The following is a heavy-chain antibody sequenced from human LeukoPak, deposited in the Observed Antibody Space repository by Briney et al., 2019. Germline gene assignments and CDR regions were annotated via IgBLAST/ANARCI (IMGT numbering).Heavy chain of an antibody. J-gene: IGHJ4*02. CDR2: IIPILGIA. D-gene: IGHD5-12*01. Sequence: GASVKVSCKASGGTFSSYAISWVRQAPGQGLEWMGRIIPILGIANYALKFQGRVTITADKSTSTAYMELSSLRSEDTAVYYCARHSGYDLKYYFDYWGQGTLVTVSS. CDR1: GGTFSSYA. CDR3: ARHSGYDLKYYFDY. V-gene: IGHV1-69*04.